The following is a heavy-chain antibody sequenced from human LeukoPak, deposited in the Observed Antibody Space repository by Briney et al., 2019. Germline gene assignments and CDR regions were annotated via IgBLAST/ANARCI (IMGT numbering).Heavy chain of an antibody. CDR1: GASISSYY. V-gene: IGHV4-4*09. Sequence: SETLSLTCTVSGASISSYYWSWFRRLPGKGLEWIAYIFPSGSINFNPSLKSRVSISVDGSKNNFSLDLNSVTAADTAVYYCARRRDETATAAGYYHMDVWGKGTTVTVSS. J-gene: IGHJ6*03. CDR2: IFPSGSI. D-gene: IGHD3-22*01. CDR3: ARRRDETATAAGYYHMDV.